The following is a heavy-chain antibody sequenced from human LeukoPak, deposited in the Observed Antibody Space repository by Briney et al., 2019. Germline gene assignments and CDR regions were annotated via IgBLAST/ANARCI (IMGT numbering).Heavy chain of an antibody. V-gene: IGHV3-23*01. CDR2: ITDKGANT. Sequence: PGGSLRLSCVVSGFSFSAYDMNWVRQAPGKGLEWVSTITDKGANTYYADSVKGRFTISRDNSKSTLYLQMNSLRAEDTAVYYCAKDPGGRSNWFDPWGQGALVTVSS. CDR1: GFSFSAYD. J-gene: IGHJ5*02. CDR3: AKDPGGRSNWFDP. D-gene: IGHD3-10*01.